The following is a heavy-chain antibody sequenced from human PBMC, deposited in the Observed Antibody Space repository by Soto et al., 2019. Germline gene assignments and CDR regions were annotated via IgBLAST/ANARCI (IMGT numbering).Heavy chain of an antibody. CDR3: AKDLCSSSSCYYHYGMDV. D-gene: IGHD2-2*01. CDR2: ISYDGSNK. CDR1: GFTFRNYA. Sequence: GGSLRLSCAASGFTFRNYAMHWVRQAPGKGLEWVAVISYDGSNKYYADSVKGRFTISRDNSKNTLYLQMNSLGAEDTAVYYGAKDLCSSSSCYYHYGMDVWGQGTTVTVSS. J-gene: IGHJ6*02. V-gene: IGHV3-30*18.